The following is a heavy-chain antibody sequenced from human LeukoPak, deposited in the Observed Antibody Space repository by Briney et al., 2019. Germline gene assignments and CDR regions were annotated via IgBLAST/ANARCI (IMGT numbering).Heavy chain of an antibody. D-gene: IGHD6-13*01. CDR1: GGSISSYY. J-gene: IGHJ4*02. Sequence: TLSLTCTVSGGSISSYYWSWVRQPAGKGLEWVGLIYSSGSTAYNPSLRRRLTVSLDTSKNQFSLKLISVTAADTAVYYCARGGGSSWLSPLDYWGQGALVTVSS. CDR2: IYSSGST. V-gene: IGHV4-4*07. CDR3: ARGGGSSWLSPLDY.